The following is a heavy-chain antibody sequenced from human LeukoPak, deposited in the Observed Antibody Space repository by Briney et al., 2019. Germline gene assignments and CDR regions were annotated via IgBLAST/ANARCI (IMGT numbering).Heavy chain of an antibody. Sequence: GGSLRLSCAASGFTFSSYAMSWVRQAPGKGLEWVSAISGSSGPTHYADSVQGRFTISRDNSKNTLYLQMNSLRAEDTAVYYCAKEITVTNAMDYWGQGTLVSVSS. D-gene: IGHD4-17*01. CDR3: AKEITVTNAMDY. V-gene: IGHV3-23*01. CDR2: ISGSSGPT. J-gene: IGHJ4*02. CDR1: GFTFSSYA.